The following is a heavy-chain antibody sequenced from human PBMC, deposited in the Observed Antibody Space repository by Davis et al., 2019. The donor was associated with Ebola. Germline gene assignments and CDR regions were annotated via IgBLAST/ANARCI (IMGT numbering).Heavy chain of an antibody. CDR1: GFTFSSSA. CDR3: ATGAAAGNKYYFDF. V-gene: IGHV3-23*01. J-gene: IGHJ4*02. D-gene: IGHD6-13*01. CDR2: IGGSGGSI. Sequence: GESLKISCAASGFTFSSSAMSWGRQAPGKGLEWVSSIGGSGGSIYYADSVKGRFTISRDNSKNSLFLQMNRLTAEDTALYYCATGAAAGNKYYFDFWGQGTLVTVSS.